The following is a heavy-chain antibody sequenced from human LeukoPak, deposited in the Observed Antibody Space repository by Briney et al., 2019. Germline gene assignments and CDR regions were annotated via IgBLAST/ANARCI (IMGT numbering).Heavy chain of an antibody. D-gene: IGHD6-13*01. V-gene: IGHV3-30*02. CDR3: AKTHYSSSWYYY. Sequence: GGSLRLSCAASGFTFSSYGMHWVRQAPGKGLEWVAFIRYDGSNKYYADSVKGRFTISRDNSKNTLYLQMNSLRAEDTAVYYCAKTHYSSSWYYYWGQGTLVTVSS. CDR2: IRYDGSNK. J-gene: IGHJ4*02. CDR1: GFTFSSYG.